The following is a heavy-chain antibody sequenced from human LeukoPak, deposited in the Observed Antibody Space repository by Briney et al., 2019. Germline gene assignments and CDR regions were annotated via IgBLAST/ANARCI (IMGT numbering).Heavy chain of an antibody. CDR3: AREAGEWELQTTPDY. CDR1: GFTFSSYS. CDR2: ISSSSSYI. V-gene: IGHV3-21*01. J-gene: IGHJ4*02. D-gene: IGHD1-26*01. Sequence: KSGGSLRLSCAASGFTFSSYSMNWVRQAPGKGLEWVSSISSSSSYIYYADSVKGRFTISRDNAKNSLYLQMNSLRAEDTAVYYCAREAGEWELQTTPDYWGQGTLVTVSS.